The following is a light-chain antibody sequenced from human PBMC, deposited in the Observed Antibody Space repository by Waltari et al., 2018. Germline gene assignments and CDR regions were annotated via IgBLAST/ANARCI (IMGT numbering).Light chain of an antibody. CDR2: YAS. CDR3: HQSDRIPQT. J-gene: IGKJ5*01. CDR1: QSIGTK. Sequence: ESVLTQSPDFQSVTPKEKVTITCRASQSIGTKLHWYQQKPDQSPKLLIKYASQSFSGVPARFSGSGSGTEFTLTITSLEAEDAATYYCHQSDRIPQTFGQGTRLEIK. V-gene: IGKV6-21*01.